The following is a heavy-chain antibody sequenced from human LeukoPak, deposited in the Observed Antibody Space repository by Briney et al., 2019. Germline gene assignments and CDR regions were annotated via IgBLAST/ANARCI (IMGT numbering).Heavy chain of an antibody. J-gene: IGHJ5*02. Sequence: SETLSLTCTVSGYSIDSDYYCGWIRQPPGKGLEWIGSVYHGGSTYYNPSLKSRVTISVDTSKNQFSLKLSSVTAADTAVYYCARRRPGRGSYWFDPWGQGTLVTVSS. CDR2: VYHGGST. CDR1: GYSIDSDYY. CDR3: ARRRPGRGSYWFDP. V-gene: IGHV4-38-2*02. D-gene: IGHD3-10*01.